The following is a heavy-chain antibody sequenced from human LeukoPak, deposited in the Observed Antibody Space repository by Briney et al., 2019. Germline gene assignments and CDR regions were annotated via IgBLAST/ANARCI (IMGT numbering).Heavy chain of an antibody. CDR1: NGSLSEYY. Sequence: SETLSLTCAVYNGSLSEYYWSWIRQPPGKGLEWIGEINHSGSTTYNPSLQSRVTMSVDLAKDQLFLKLASMTAADTAMYYCARKDGDYWGQGTLVSVSS. J-gene: IGHJ4*02. CDR2: INHSGST. V-gene: IGHV4-34*01. CDR3: ARKDGDY.